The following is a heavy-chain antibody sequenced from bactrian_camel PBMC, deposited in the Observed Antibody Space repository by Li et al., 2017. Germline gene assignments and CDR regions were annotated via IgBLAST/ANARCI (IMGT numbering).Heavy chain of an antibody. D-gene: IGHD2*01. V-gene: IGHV3S1*01. Sequence: VQLVESGGGTVQTGGSRRLSCEVSGTTGSGYCVAWFRQIQGSEREGVASISKDDGSTKFSADSVKGRFTISQDAATKVLYLHMNDLKPEDTAIYYCATDSPAACEYCSGGYYSLLLGYRGQGTQVTVS. CDR1: GTTGSGYC. CDR2: ISKDDGSTK. CDR3: ATDSPAACEYCSGGYYSLLLGY. J-gene: IGHJ6*01.